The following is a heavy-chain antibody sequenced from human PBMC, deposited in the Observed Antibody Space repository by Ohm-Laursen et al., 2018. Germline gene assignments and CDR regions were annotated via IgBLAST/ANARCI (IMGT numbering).Heavy chain of an antibody. CDR2: INSDGSST. CDR1: GFTFSSYA. J-gene: IGHJ4*02. D-gene: IGHD6-19*01. Sequence: SLRLSCAASGFTFSSYAMSWVRQAPGKGPVWVSRINSDGSSTSYADSVKGRFTISKDNAKNTLYLQMNSLRAEDTAVYYCARAVAGDYWGQGTLVTVSS. V-gene: IGHV3-74*01. CDR3: ARAVAGDY.